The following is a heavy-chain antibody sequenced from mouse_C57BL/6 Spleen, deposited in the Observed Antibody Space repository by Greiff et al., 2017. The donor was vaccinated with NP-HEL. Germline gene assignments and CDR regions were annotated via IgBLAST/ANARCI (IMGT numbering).Heavy chain of an antibody. CDR3: ARGGGYDNAMDY. CDR2: INPYNGGT. CDR1: GYTFTDYY. Sequence: VQLQQSGPVLVKPGASVKMSCKASGYTFTDYYMNWVKQSHGKSLEWIGVINPYNGGTSYNQKFKGKATLTVDKSSSTAYMQLSSLTSEDSAVYFCARGGGYDNAMDYWGQGTSVTVSS. V-gene: IGHV1-19*01. J-gene: IGHJ4*01. D-gene: IGHD2-2*01.